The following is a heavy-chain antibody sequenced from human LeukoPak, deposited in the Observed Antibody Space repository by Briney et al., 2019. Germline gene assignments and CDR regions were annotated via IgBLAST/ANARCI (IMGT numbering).Heavy chain of an antibody. D-gene: IGHD6-13*01. CDR2: IKQDISEN. V-gene: IGHV3-7*01. CDR3: ARVKQRLVRLLGRDTTYNYYYYMDV. Sequence: PGGSLRLSCAASGFMFSSYWMSWVRQAPGKGREWVANIKQDISENYYVDSVKGRFTVSRDNARNSLYLQMNSLSPEDTAGYYCARVKQRLVRLLGRDTTYNYYYYMDVWGKGTTVAVSS. CDR1: GFMFSSYW. J-gene: IGHJ6*03.